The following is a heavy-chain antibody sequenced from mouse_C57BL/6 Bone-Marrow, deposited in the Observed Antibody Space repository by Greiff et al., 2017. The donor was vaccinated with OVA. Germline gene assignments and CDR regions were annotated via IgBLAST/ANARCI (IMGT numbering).Heavy chain of an antibody. CDR2: IDPSDSET. CDR1: GYTFTSYW. Sequence: QVQLQQPGAELVRPGSSVKLSCKASGYTFTSYWMHWVKQRPIQGLEWIGNIDPSDSETHYNQKFKDKATLTVDKSSSTAYMQLSSLTSEDSAVYYCARGKVGNSWFAYWGQGTLVTVSA. CDR3: ARGKVGNSWFAY. V-gene: IGHV1-52*01. J-gene: IGHJ3*01. D-gene: IGHD2-1*01.